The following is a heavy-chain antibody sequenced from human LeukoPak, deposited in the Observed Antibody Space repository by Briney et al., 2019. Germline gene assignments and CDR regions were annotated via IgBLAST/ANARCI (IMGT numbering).Heavy chain of an antibody. Sequence: PGGSLRLSCVDFTFAFSNNNMNWVRQAPGKGLEWLSFIDNRGHVIEYADSVKGRFTISRDNAKNSLYLQMNSLRAEDTAVYYCTSTRVAAAGADWGQGTLVTVSS. CDR2: IDNRGHVI. CDR1: TFAFSNNN. CDR3: TSTRVAAAGAD. V-gene: IGHV3-48*04. J-gene: IGHJ4*02. D-gene: IGHD6-13*01.